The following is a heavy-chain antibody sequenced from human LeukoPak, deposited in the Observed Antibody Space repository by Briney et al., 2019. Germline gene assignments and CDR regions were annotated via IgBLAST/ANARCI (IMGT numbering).Heavy chain of an antibody. CDR3: ARDQATTYYYYGMDV. CDR1: GGSISSGDYY. CDR2: IYYSGST. J-gene: IGHJ6*02. V-gene: IGHV4-30-4*01. Sequence: SQTVSLTCTVSGGSISSGDYYWSWIRQPPGKGLEWIGYIYYSGSTYYNPSLKSRVTISVDTSKNQFSLKLSSVTAADTAVYYCARDQATTYYYYGMDVWGQGTTVTVSS. D-gene: IGHD1-14*01.